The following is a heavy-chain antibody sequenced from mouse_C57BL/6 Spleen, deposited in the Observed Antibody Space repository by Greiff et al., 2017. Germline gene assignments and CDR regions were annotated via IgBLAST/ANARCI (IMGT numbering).Heavy chain of an antibody. CDR2: IYPGSGST. V-gene: IGHV1-55*01. CDR1: GYTFTSYW. Sequence: VQLQQPGAELVKPGASVKMSCKASGYTFTSYWITWVKQRPGQGLEWIGDIYPGSGSTNYNEKFKSKATRTVDTSSSTAYMQLSSLTSEDSAVYYCARKIYYDCGDYFDYWGQGTTLTVSS. J-gene: IGHJ2*01. CDR3: ARKIYYDCGDYFDY. D-gene: IGHD2-4*01.